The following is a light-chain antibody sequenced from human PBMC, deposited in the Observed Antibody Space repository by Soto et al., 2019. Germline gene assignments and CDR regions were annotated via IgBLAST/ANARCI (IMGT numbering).Light chain of an antibody. Sequence: DIQMTQSPSSLSASVGDRVTITCRASQDVSTWLAWYQQKPGKAPKLLIYAASSLQSGVPLRFSGSGSGTDFTLTISSLQPEDFATYYCQQANSFPITFGQGTRLEIK. CDR2: AAS. CDR1: QDVSTW. V-gene: IGKV1-12*01. CDR3: QQANSFPIT. J-gene: IGKJ5*01.